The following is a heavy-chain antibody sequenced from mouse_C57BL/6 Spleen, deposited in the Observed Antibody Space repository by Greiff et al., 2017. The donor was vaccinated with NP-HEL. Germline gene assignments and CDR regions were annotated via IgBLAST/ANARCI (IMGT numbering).Heavy chain of an antibody. CDR3: ARWGYGSSGDY. J-gene: IGHJ2*01. D-gene: IGHD1-1*01. CDR1: GYTFTSYT. CDR2: INPSSGYT. V-gene: IGHV1-4*01. Sequence: VQLQQSGAELARPGASVKMSCKASGYTFTSYTMHWVKQRPGQGLEWIGYINPSSGYTKYNQKFKDKATLTADKSSSTAYMQLSSLTSEDSAVYYCARWGYGSSGDYWGQGTTLTVSS.